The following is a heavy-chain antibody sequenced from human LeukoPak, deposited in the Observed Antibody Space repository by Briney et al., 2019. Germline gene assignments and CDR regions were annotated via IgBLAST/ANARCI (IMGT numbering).Heavy chain of an antibody. J-gene: IGHJ4*02. Sequence: PSGTLSLTCAVSGASISSRFWWSWVRQPPGKGLEWIGQVHNSGYTKYNPSLKSRVTISVDRFKNHFSLKLSSVTAADTAVYYCARGRIATPARYYFDYWGQGTLVTVSS. CDR1: GASISSRFW. CDR2: VHNSGYT. CDR3: ARGRIATPARYYFDY. D-gene: IGHD2/OR15-2a*01. V-gene: IGHV4-4*02.